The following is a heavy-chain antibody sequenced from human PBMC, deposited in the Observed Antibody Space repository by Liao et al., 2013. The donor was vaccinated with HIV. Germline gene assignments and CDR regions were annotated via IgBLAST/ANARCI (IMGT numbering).Heavy chain of an antibody. J-gene: IGHJ3*01. Sequence: QVQLQESGPGLVKASQTLSLTCTVSGGSISNYYWNWVRQPAGKGLEWIGRINASGHTNYNPSLKSRITMSVDTSKNQFSLKLSSVTAADTAVYYCAARITILVVVIPHAIDVWGQGTVVTVSS. CDR1: GGSISNYY. V-gene: IGHV4-4*07. CDR2: INASGHT. D-gene: IGHD3-3*01. CDR3: AARITILVVVIPHAIDV.